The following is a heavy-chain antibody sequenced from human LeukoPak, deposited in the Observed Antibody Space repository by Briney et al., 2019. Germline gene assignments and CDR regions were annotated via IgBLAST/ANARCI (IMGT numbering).Heavy chain of an antibody. D-gene: IGHD5-24*01. CDR1: GFTFSSYG. CDR2: IRYDGSNK. Sequence: GSLRLSCAASGFTFSSYGMHWVRQAPGKGLEWVAFIRYDGSNKYYADSVKGRFTISRDNSKNTLYLQMNSLRAEDTAVYYCAKDVGWLQSGAFDYWGQGTLVTVSS. J-gene: IGHJ4*02. CDR3: AKDVGWLQSGAFDY. V-gene: IGHV3-30*02.